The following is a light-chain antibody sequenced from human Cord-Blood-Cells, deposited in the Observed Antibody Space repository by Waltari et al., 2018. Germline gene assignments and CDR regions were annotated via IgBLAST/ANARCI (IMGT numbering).Light chain of an antibody. CDR3: QQYDNLPPIFT. J-gene: IGKJ3*01. V-gene: IGKV1-33*01. Sequence: DIQMTQSPSSLSASVGDRVTITCQASQDISNYLNWYQQKPGKAPKLLNYDASNLATGVPSRFSGSGSGTDFTVTISSLQPEDIATYYCQQYDNLPPIFTFGPGTKVDIK. CDR1: QDISNY. CDR2: DAS.